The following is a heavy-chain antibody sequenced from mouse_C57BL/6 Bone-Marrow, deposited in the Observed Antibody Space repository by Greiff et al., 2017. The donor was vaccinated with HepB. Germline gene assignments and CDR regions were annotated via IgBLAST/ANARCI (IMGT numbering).Heavy chain of an antibody. CDR3: AVTTKNYAMDY. D-gene: IGHD2-1*01. CDR2: ISNLAYSI. V-gene: IGHV5-15*01. CDR1: GFTFSDYG. J-gene: IGHJ4*01. Sequence: EVQGVESGGGLVQPGGSLKLSCAASGFTFSDYGMAWVRQAPRKGPEWVAFISNLAYSIYYAVTVTGRFTISRENAENTLYREMSGLRSEDTAMYYCAVTTKNYAMDYWGQGTSVTVSS.